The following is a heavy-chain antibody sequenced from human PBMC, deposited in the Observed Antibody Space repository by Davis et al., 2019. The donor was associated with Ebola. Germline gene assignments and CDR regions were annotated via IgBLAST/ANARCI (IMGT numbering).Heavy chain of an antibody. Sequence: GGSLRLSCAASGFTFSTYWMSWVRQAPGKGLEWVANIKTDGSEEHYVDSVKGRFTMSRDNAKNSLYLQMNSLRDEDTALYYCAKGRTIPLALDFWGQGTLVTVSS. D-gene: IGHD2-2*02. CDR2: IKTDGSEE. V-gene: IGHV3-7*03. CDR1: GFTFSTYW. J-gene: IGHJ4*02. CDR3: AKGRTIPLALDF.